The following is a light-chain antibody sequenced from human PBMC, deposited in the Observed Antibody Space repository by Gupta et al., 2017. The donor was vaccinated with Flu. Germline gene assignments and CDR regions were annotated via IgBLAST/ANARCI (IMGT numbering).Light chain of an antibody. CDR3: SEHAGRVTWV. J-gene: IGLJ1*01. CDR2: DVT. CDR1: TNDVGGSNR. Sequence: QSAPTQPRSVSGSPGQSVTIPCTGSTNDVGGSNRVPWYQQRPGKAPKLILSDVTERPSGVPDRFSGSKSGNTASLTISGLQADDESDYYCSEHAGRVTWVFGTGTTVTVL. V-gene: IGLV2-11*01.